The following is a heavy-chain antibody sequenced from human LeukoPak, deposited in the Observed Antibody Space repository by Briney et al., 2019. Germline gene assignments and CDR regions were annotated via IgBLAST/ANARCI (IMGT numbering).Heavy chain of an antibody. Sequence: SVKVSCKASGGTFSSYAISWVRQAPGQGLEWMGGIIPIFGTANYAQKFQGRVTITADKSTSTAYMELSSLRSEDTAVYYCARAGIAVAGSRGNWFDPWGQGTLVTVSP. CDR1: GGTFSSYA. CDR2: IIPIFGTA. J-gene: IGHJ5*02. D-gene: IGHD6-19*01. CDR3: ARAGIAVAGSRGNWFDP. V-gene: IGHV1-69*06.